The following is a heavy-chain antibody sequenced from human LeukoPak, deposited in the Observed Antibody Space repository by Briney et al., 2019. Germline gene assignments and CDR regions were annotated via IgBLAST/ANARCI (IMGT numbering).Heavy chain of an antibody. CDR1: GFIFSSHW. CDR2: ISSDGWST. CDR3: ARVSQFPGISSDY. V-gene: IGHV3-74*01. D-gene: IGHD2-21*01. J-gene: IGHJ4*02. Sequence: TGGSPRLSCAASGFIFSSHWMHWVRQAPGKGLVWVSRISSDGWSTSYADSVKGRFTASRDNAENTLYLQMNSLRAEDTAVYYCARVSQFPGISSDYWGQGSLVTVSS.